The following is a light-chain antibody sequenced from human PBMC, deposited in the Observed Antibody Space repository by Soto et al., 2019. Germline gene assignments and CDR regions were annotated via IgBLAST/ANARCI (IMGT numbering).Light chain of an antibody. CDR3: SSYAGSNKV. CDR1: SSDVGGYNY. Sequence: QSALTQPPSASGSPGQSVTISCSGTSSDVGGYNYVSWYQQHPGKALKLMIYEVNKRPSGVPDRFSGSKSGNTASLTVSGLQAEDEADYYCSSYAGSNKVFGGGTKLTVL. CDR2: EVN. J-gene: IGLJ3*02. V-gene: IGLV2-8*01.